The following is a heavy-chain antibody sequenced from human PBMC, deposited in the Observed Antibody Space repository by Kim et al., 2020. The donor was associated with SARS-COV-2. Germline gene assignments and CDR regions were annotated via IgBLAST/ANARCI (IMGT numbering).Heavy chain of an antibody. Sequence: GGSLRLSCAASGFIFSSYGMSWVRQAPGKGLDWVAALTDSGGTTHYADSVKGRFTISRDNPNNILYLQMSSLRVEDTAVYYCAKHRGSGTYYNFLDYWGQGTLVTVSS. CDR1: GFIFSSYG. J-gene: IGHJ4*02. D-gene: IGHD3-10*01. CDR2: LTDSGGTT. CDR3: AKHRGSGTYYNFLDY. V-gene: IGHV3-23*01.